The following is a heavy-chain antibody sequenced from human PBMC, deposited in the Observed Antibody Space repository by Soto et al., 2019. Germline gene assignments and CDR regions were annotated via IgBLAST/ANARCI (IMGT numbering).Heavy chain of an antibody. V-gene: IGHV5-51*01. CDR3: ARHVRSGFYYGMDV. J-gene: IGHJ6*02. Sequence: ESLKISCKGSEYSFTTSWIAWVRQMPGKGLEWMGVIFPDDSDTRYSPSFQGQVTISADKSIITAYLQWSSLQASDTAMYYCARHVRSGFYYGMDVWGQGTTVTVSS. CDR2: IFPDDSDT. CDR1: EYSFTTSW. D-gene: IGHD5-12*01.